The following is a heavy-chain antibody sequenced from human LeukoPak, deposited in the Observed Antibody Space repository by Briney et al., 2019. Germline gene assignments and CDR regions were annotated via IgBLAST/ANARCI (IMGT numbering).Heavy chain of an antibody. V-gene: IGHV3-48*03. CDR1: GFTFSSYA. D-gene: IGHD1-7*01. Sequence: GGSLRLSCAASGFTFSSYAMSWVRQAPGMGPEWVSYISSGGRTIHYADSVKGRFTISRDNAKNSLYLQMNSLRAEDTAVYYCVRNYYLDFWGQGTLVTVSS. J-gene: IGHJ4*02. CDR2: ISSGGRTI. CDR3: VRNYYLDF.